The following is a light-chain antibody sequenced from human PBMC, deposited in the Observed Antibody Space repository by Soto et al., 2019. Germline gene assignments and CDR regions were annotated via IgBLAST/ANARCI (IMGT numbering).Light chain of an antibody. V-gene: IGLV2-14*01. CDR3: SSYTSSIPLV. CDR2: EVS. J-gene: IGLJ1*01. CDR1: SSDVGSYNY. Sequence: QSALTQPASVSGSPGQSITISCTGTSSDVGSYNYVSWYQKHPGKAPKLIIFEVSNRPSGVSNRFSGSKSGNTASLTISGAQAEDDADYYCSSYTSSIPLVFGTGTKLTVL.